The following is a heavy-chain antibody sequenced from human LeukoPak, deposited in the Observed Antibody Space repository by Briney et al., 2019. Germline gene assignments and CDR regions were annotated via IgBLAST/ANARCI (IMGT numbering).Heavy chain of an antibody. Sequence: SETLSLTCTVSGDSISSYYWSWIRQPPGKGLEWIGYIYKSGSTNYNPALKSRVTISVDTSKNQFSLKLSSVTAADTAVYYCARGPDYGDYARPDYYYYGMDVWGQGTTVTVSS. CDR2: IYKSGST. D-gene: IGHD4-17*01. CDR1: GDSISSYY. J-gene: IGHJ6*02. CDR3: ARGPDYGDYARPDYYYYGMDV. V-gene: IGHV4-59*01.